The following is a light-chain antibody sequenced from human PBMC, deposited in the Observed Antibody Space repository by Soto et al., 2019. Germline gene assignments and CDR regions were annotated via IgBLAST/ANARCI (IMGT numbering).Light chain of an antibody. Sequence: QSALTQPASVSGSPGQSITISCAGTSSDVGGYNYVSWYQQHPDKAPKLMIYEVSRRPSGVSNRFSGSKSGNTASLTISGPQAEDEADYYCSSYTSSSTDVFGTGTKLTVL. CDR2: EVS. CDR3: SSYTSSSTDV. V-gene: IGLV2-14*01. J-gene: IGLJ1*01. CDR1: SSDVGGYNY.